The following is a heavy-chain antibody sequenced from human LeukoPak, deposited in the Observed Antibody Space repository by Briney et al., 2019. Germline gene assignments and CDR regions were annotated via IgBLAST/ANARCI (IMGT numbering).Heavy chain of an antibody. CDR1: GVTVSSNY. CDR3: ARLALYYDYVWGSYTNYYFDY. CDR2: IYSGGST. Sequence: QSGGSLRLSCAASGVTVSSNYMSWVRQAPGKGLEWVAVIYSGGSTYYAASVKGRFTISRDNSKNKLYLQMNSLRAEDTAVYYCARLALYYDYVWGSYTNYYFDYWGQGTLVTVSS. J-gene: IGHJ4*02. V-gene: IGHV3-53*01. D-gene: IGHD3-16*01.